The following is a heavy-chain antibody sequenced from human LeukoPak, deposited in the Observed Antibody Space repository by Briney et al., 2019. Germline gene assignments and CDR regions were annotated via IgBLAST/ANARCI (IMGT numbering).Heavy chain of an antibody. V-gene: IGHV3-23*01. CDR3: AKKAYCSGGVCYAPDY. D-gene: IGHD2-8*02. CDR1: GFTFSSYA. J-gene: IGHJ4*02. CDR2: ISSSGDAT. Sequence: QSGGSLRLSCAASGFTFSSYAMSWVRQAPGKGLEWVSTISSSGDATYYADSVEGRFTISRDNSKNTLYLQMNSLRVEDTAVYYCAKKAYCSGGVCYAPDYWGQGTLVTVSS.